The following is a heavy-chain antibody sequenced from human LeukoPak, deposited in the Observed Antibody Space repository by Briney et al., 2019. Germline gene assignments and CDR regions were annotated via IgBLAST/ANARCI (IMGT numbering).Heavy chain of an antibody. CDR3: ARAYCSSTSCYTEGWFDP. D-gene: IGHD2-2*02. V-gene: IGHV4-38-2*02. CDR2: FHYSGST. Sequence: SETLSLTCTVSGYSIISGYSWEWIRPPPGKGLEWIGSFHYSGSTYYNSSLMSRVTISGDTSKNQFSLRLSSVTAADTAVYYCARAYCSSTSCYTEGWFDPWGQGTLVTVSS. J-gene: IGHJ5*02. CDR1: GYSIISGYS.